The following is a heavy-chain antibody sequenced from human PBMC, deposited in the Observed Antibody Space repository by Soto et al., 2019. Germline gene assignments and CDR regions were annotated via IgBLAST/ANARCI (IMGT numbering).Heavy chain of an antibody. CDR3: AKVRYSSPMGYYYGMDV. CDR2: IIPIFGTA. CDR1: RVAFSKFI. Sequence: QLEQSGGEVKKPGSSVKVSCKASRVAFSKFIVTWVRQAPGLGLEWVGGIIPIFGTANYAQKFQGRVTITADESTSTSYTEVNNLRSEDTAVYYCAKVRYSSPMGYYYGMDVWGQGTTVTVSS. V-gene: IGHV1-69*01. J-gene: IGHJ6*02. D-gene: IGHD6-19*01.